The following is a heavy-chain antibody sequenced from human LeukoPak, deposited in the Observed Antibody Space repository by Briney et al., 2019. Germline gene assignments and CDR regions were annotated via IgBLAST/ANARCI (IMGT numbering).Heavy chain of an antibody. Sequence: PGGSLSLSCAASGFTFSIYWMSWVRQAPGKGREWVANIKQDGSEKYYVDSVKGRFTISRDNAKNSLYLQMNSLRDEDTAVYYCARGSGDWFRFDPWGQGTLVTVSS. D-gene: IGHD3-9*01. J-gene: IGHJ5*02. CDR3: ARGSGDWFRFDP. CDR1: GFTFSIYW. V-gene: IGHV3-7*03. CDR2: IKQDGSEK.